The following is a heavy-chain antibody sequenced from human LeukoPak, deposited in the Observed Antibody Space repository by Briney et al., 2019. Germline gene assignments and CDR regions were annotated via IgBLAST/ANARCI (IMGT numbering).Heavy chain of an antibody. CDR3: ASRKLGNDY. CDR1: GGSISSSSYY. V-gene: IGHV4-39*07. D-gene: IGHD7-27*01. J-gene: IGHJ4*02. Sequence: SETLSLTCTVSGGSISSSSYYWGWIRQPPGKGLEWIGSIYYSVSTYDNPSLKSRVTISADTSQNQFSLKLSSVTAADTAVYYCASRKLGNDYWGQGTLVTVSS. CDR2: IYYSVST.